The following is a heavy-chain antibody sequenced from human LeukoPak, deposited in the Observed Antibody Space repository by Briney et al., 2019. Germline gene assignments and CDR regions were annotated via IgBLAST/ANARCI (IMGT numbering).Heavy chain of an antibody. CDR2: ISSSSSYI. CDR1: GCTVSRES. Sequence: GCTVSRESMNWFRQAHEKKLEWVSSISSSSSYIYYADSVKGRFTISRDNAKNSLYLQMNSLRAEDTAVYYCARDSGIFDYWGQGTLVTFSS. J-gene: IGHJ4*02. CDR3: ARDSGIFDY. V-gene: IGHV3-21*01.